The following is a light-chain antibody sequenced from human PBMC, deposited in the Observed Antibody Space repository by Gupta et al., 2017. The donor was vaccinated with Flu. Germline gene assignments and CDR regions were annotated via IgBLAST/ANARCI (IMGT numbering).Light chain of an antibody. J-gene: IGKJ2*03. CDR1: QSLLHGNGYNY. V-gene: IGKV2-28*01. CDR2: LGS. Sequence: DIVITQSPLSLPVTPGEPASISCRSSQSLLHGNGYNYLDWYLQKPGQSPQLLIYLGSNRASGVPDRFSVSGSGTDFTLKSSRVEAEDVGVYYCMQSLQTPYSFGQGTKLEIK. CDR3: MQSLQTPYS.